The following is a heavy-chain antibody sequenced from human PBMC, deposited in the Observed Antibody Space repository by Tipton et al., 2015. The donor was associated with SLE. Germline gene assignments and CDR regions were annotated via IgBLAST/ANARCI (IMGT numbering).Heavy chain of an antibody. CDR3: ARWIPLTGINV. CDR2: MHHNGST. J-gene: IGHJ6*02. D-gene: IGHD5-18*01. CDR1: LYSIGSGFY. V-gene: IGHV4-38-2*02. Sequence: TLSLTCTVSLYSIGSGFYWDWVRQAPGKGLEWVATMHHNGSTYYNPSLRSRVAVSMDTSRNQFSLRLKSVTAADTAVYYCARWIPLTGINVWGQEATVTVSS.